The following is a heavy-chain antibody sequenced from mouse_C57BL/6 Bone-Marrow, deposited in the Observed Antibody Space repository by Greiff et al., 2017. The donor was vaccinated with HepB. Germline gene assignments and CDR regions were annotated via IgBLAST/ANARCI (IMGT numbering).Heavy chain of an antibody. Sequence: QVQLQQSGAELAKPGASVKLSCKASGYTFTSYWMHWVKQRPGQGLEWIGYINPSSGYTKYNQKFKDKATVTADKSSSTAYMQLSSLTYEDSAVYYCARMVRGYAMDYWGQGTSVTVSS. D-gene: IGHD2-2*01. V-gene: IGHV1-7*01. CDR3: ARMVRGYAMDY. J-gene: IGHJ4*01. CDR2: INPSSGYT. CDR1: GYTFTSYW.